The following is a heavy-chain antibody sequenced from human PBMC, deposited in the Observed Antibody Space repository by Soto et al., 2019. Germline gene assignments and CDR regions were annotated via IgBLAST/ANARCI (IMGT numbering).Heavy chain of an antibody. CDR2: IYYSGST. Sequence: SETLSLTCTVSGGSISSSSYYWGWIRQPPGKGLEWIGSIYYSGSTYYNPSLKSRVTISVDTSKNQFSQRLSSVTAADTAVYYCARYNYYYYYMDVWGKGTTVTVSS. CDR3: ARYNYYYYYMDV. D-gene: IGHD1-1*01. CDR1: GGSISSSSYY. V-gene: IGHV4-39*01. J-gene: IGHJ6*03.